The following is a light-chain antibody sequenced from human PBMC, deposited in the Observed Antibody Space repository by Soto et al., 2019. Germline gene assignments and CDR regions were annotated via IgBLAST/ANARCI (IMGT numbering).Light chain of an antibody. V-gene: IGKV3-20*01. CDR1: QSVPSRY. J-gene: IGKJ1*01. CDR2: GAS. CDR3: QQYGSSPQT. Sequence: VLTQTPGTVSLSPGERATLSCRASQSVPSRYLAWYQQRPGQAPRLLIYGASSRATGIPDRFSGSGSGTDFTLTISRLEPEDFAVYYCQQYGSSPQTFGQGTKGDIK.